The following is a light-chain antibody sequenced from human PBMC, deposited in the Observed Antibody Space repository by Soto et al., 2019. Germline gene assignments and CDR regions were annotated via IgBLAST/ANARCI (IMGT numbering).Light chain of an antibody. V-gene: IGKV1-5*03. J-gene: IGKJ1*01. Sequence: DIQMTQSPSTLSGSVGDRVTITCRASQTISSWLAWYQQKPGKAPKLLIYKASTLKSGVPSRFSGSGSGTEFTLTISSLQPDDFANYYCQHYNSYSEALGQGTKVEIK. CDR2: KAS. CDR3: QHYNSYSEA. CDR1: QTISSW.